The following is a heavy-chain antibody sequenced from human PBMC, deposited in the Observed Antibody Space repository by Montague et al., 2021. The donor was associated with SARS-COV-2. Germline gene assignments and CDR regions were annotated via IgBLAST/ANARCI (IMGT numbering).Heavy chain of an antibody. CDR3: ARGRTPATTGGHYYYGMDV. J-gene: IGHJ6*02. CDR1: GGSISTYY. Sequence: SETLSLTCTISGGSISTYYWSRIRQTPGQALEWIGYVYYSGFTTYNPSLKSRVTISVHTSENQFSLTLSSVSVGDTAVYYCARGRTPATTGGHYYYGMDVWGQGTAVTVSS. V-gene: IGHV4-59*01. CDR2: VYYSGFT. D-gene: IGHD4-17*01.